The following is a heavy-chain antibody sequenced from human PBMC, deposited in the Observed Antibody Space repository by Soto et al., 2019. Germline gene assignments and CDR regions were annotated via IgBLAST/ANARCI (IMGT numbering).Heavy chain of an antibody. Sequence: QVQLQESGSGLVKPSQTLSLTCTVSGGSISSVGYYWSWIRQHPGKGLEWIGYIYNSGSTHYNPSLKSRITMSVDTSKNQFSLKLSSVTVADTAVYFCARETVGTIDRWGQGTLVTVSS. V-gene: IGHV4-31*03. CDR3: ARETVGTIDR. CDR2: IYNSGST. D-gene: IGHD5-12*01. J-gene: IGHJ5*02. CDR1: GGSISSVGYY.